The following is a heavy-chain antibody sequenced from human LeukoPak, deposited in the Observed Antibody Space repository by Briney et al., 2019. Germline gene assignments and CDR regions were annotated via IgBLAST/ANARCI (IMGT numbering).Heavy chain of an antibody. CDR3: ARDATRGNYYYYGMDV. V-gene: IGHV4-59*01. Sequence: SETLSLTCTVSGGSISSYYWSWIRQPPGKGLEWIGYIYYSGSTNYNPSLKSRVTISVDTSKNQFSLKLSSVTAADTAVYYCARDATRGNYYYYGMDVWGQGTTVTVSS. CDR2: IYYSGST. D-gene: IGHD3-10*01. CDR1: GGSISSYY. J-gene: IGHJ6*02.